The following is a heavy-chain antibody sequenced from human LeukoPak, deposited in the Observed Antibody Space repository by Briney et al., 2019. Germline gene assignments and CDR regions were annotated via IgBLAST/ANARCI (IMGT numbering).Heavy chain of an antibody. CDR1: GFTFSSYS. J-gene: IGHJ4*02. D-gene: IGHD6-13*01. CDR2: ISSSSSYI. CDR3: AREGIAAAGTGGGSDY. V-gene: IGHV3-21*01. Sequence: GGSLRLSCAASGFTFSSYSMNWVRQAPGKGLEWVSSISSSSSYIYYADSVKGRFTISRDNAKNSLYLQMNSLRAEDTAVYYCAREGIAAAGTGGGSDYWGQGTLVTVSS.